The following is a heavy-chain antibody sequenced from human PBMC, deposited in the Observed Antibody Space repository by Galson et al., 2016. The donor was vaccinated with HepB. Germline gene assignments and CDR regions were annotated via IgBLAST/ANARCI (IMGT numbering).Heavy chain of an antibody. V-gene: IGHV3-48*02. D-gene: IGHD3-10*01. CDR2: ISSTGTI. Sequence: SLRLSCAASGFTFRTYSMNWDRQAPGKGLEWISYISSTGTIYYADSVKGRFTISRDNALNSLFLQMNGLRDEDTAVYYCAGDRGAMVSTVYFDYWGQGTLVTVSS. CDR3: AGDRGAMVSTVYFDY. J-gene: IGHJ4*02. CDR1: GFTFRTYS.